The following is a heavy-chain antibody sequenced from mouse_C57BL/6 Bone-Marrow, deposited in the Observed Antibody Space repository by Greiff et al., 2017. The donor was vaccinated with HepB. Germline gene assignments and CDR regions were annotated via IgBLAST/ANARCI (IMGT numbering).Heavy chain of an antibody. CDR3: ARSYDDYDGDAY. Sequence: VQRVESGPGLVQPSQTLSITCTVSGFSLTSYGVHWVRQSPGKGLEWLGVIWRGGSTDYNAAFISRLSISKDNSKSQVFSKMNSLQADDTAIYYCARSYDDYDGDAYWGQGTLVTVSA. J-gene: IGHJ3*01. D-gene: IGHD2-4*01. CDR2: IWRGGST. CDR1: GFSLTSYG. V-gene: IGHV2-2*01.